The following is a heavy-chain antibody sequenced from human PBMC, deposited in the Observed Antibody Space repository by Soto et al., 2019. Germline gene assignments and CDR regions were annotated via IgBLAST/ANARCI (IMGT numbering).Heavy chain of an antibody. J-gene: IGHJ4*02. CDR2: ISYDGSNK. Sequence: GGSLRLSCAASGFTFSSYGMHWVRQAPGKGLEWVAVISYDGSNKYYAESVKGRITIYRDNSKKKLYLQMNSLRAEDTAVYYCAKAPPQYSSGWLYYFDYWGQGT. CDR1: GFTFSSYG. V-gene: IGHV3-30*18. CDR3: AKAPPQYSSGWLYYFDY. D-gene: IGHD6-19*01.